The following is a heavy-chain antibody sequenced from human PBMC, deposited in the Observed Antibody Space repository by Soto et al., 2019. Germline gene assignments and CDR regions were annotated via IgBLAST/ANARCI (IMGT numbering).Heavy chain of an antibody. CDR1: VFTFNDYA. J-gene: IGHJ4*02. CDR2: ISRGGDAT. CDR3: ARDPSTGAADF. V-gene: IGHV3-23*01. D-gene: IGHD2-8*02. Sequence: GWSLRLSCVCSVFTFNDYALNWVRQSPGKGLEWVSTISRGGDATYYADSVRGRFTISRDNSKHTLSLLMKSLRAEDSAIYYCARDPSTGAADFWGQGTLVTVSS.